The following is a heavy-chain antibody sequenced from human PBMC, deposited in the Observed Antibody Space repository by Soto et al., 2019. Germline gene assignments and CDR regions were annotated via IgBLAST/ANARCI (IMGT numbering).Heavy chain of an antibody. Sequence: ASVKVSCKASGYTFTSYGISWVRQAPGQGLEWMGWISAYNGNTNYAQKLQGRVTMTTDTSTSTAYMELRSLRSDDTAVYYCARASFQWLTPPYYFDYWGQGTLVTVSS. J-gene: IGHJ4*02. CDR1: GYTFTSYG. V-gene: IGHV1-18*01. D-gene: IGHD6-19*01. CDR2: ISAYNGNT. CDR3: ARASFQWLTPPYYFDY.